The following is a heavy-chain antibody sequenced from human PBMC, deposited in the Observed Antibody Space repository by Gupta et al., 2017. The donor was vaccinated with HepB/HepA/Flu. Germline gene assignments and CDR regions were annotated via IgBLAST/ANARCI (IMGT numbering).Heavy chain of an antibody. J-gene: IGHJ4*02. Sequence: EVQLLESGGGLVQPGGSLRLSCAASGFTFSSYAMSWVRQAPGKGLGWVSAISGSGGSTYYADSVKGRFTISRDNSKNTLYLQMNSLRAEDTAVYYCAKAHWVDTATGGYDYWGQGTLVTVSS. V-gene: IGHV3-23*01. D-gene: IGHD5-18*01. CDR2: ISGSGGST. CDR3: AKAHWVDTATGGYDY. CDR1: GFTFSSYA.